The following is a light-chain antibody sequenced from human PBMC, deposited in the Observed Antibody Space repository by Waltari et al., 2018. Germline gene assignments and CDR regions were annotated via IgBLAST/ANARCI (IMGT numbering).Light chain of an antibody. Sequence: SYGLTQSPSVSVAPGKTATFTCGGDTIGVKSLPWYQQKPGKAPVLVVYDDRDRPSGIPERFIGSRSGNTATLLISGVEAGDEADYHCQVWDGGRDHWVFGGGTKLTV. CDR3: QVWDGGRDHWV. V-gene: IGLV3-21*03. CDR2: DDR. CDR1: TIGVKS. J-gene: IGLJ3*02.